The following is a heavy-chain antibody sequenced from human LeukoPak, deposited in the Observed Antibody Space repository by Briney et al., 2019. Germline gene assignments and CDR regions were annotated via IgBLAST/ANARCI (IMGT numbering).Heavy chain of an antibody. V-gene: IGHV3-30*18. CDR1: GFTFSSYG. CDR2: ISYDGSNK. CDR3: GKDRGYSYGFGY. J-gene: IGHJ4*02. Sequence: GRSLRLSCAASGFTFSSYGMHWVRQAPGKGLEWVAVISYDGSNKYYADSVKGRFTISRDNSKNTLYLQMNSLRAEDTAVYYCGKDRGYSYGFGYWGQGTLVTVSS. D-gene: IGHD5-18*01.